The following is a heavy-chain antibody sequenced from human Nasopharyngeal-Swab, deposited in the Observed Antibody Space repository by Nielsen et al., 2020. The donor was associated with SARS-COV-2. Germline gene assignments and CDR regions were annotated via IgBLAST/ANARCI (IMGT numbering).Heavy chain of an antibody. D-gene: IGHD3-3*01. CDR3: AKDETYYDFWSGYFRWFDP. V-gene: IGHV3-23*01. CDR2: ISGSGGST. Sequence: VRQMPGKGLAWVSAISGSGGSTYYADSVKGRFTISRDNSKNTLYLQMNSLRAEDTAVYYCAKDETYYDFWSGYFRWFDPWGQGTLVTVSS. J-gene: IGHJ5*02.